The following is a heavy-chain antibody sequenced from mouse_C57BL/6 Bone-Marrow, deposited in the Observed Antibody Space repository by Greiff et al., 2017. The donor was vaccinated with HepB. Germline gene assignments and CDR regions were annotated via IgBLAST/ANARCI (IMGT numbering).Heavy chain of an antibody. Sequence: EVQLQQSGPELVKPGASVKISCKASGYTFTDYYMNWVKQSHGKSLEWIGDINPNNGGTSYNQKFKGKATLTVDKSSSTAYMELRSLTSEDSAVYYCANSDFYDGYYGGFAYWGQGTLVTVSA. D-gene: IGHD2-3*01. J-gene: IGHJ3*01. CDR2: INPNNGGT. CDR1: GYTFTDYY. V-gene: IGHV1-26*01. CDR3: ANSDFYDGYYGGFAY.